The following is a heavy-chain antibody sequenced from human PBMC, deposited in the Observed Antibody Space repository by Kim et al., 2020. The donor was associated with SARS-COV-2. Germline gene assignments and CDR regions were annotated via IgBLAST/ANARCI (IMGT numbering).Heavy chain of an antibody. J-gene: IGHJ5*02. Sequence: ASVKVSCKASGYTFTSYDINWVRQATAQGLEWLGWMNANSGNTGYAEKFRGRVTMTTEISTSTAYMELSSLTSEDTAVYYCTRHRSGHNDNWFDLWGQGTLVTVSS. V-gene: IGHV1-8*02. CDR3: TRHRSGHNDNWFDL. CDR1: GYTFTSYD. D-gene: IGHD6-19*01. CDR2: MNANSGNT.